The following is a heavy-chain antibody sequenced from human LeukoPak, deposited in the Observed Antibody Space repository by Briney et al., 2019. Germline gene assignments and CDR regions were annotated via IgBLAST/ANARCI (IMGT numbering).Heavy chain of an antibody. CDR3: ARSPRITMVRGVIRYFDY. V-gene: IGHV4-34*01. J-gene: IGHJ4*02. D-gene: IGHD3-10*01. CDR2: INHSGST. Sequence: SETLSLTCAVYGGSFSGYYWSWIRQPPGKGLEWIGEINHSGSTNYNPSLKSRVTISVDTSKNQFSLKLSSVTAADTAVYYCARSPRITMVRGVIRYFDYWGQGTLVTVSS. CDR1: GGSFSGYY.